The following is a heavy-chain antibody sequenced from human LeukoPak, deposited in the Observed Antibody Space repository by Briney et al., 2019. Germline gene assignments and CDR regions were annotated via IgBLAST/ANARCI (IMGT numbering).Heavy chain of an antibody. CDR3: ASDYGGNPGGIDY. D-gene: IGHD4-23*01. CDR1: GFTFSSYA. CDR2: ISYDGSNK. Sequence: TGRSLRLSCAASGFTFSSYAMHWVRQAPGKGLEWVAVISYDGSNKYYADSVKGRFTISRDNSKNTLYLQMNSLRAEDTAVYYCASDYGGNPGGIDYWGQGTLVTVSS. J-gene: IGHJ4*02. V-gene: IGHV3-30-3*01.